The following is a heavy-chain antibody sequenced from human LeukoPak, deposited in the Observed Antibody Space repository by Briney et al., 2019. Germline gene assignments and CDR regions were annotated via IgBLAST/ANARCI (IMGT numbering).Heavy chain of an antibody. CDR3: ARSRIAVAGTPLGY. J-gene: IGHJ4*02. CDR2: INHSGST. Sequence: SETLSLTCAVYGGSFSGYYWSWIRQPPGKGLEWIGEINHSGSTNYNPSLKSRVTISVDTSKNQFSLKLSSVTAADTAVYYCARSRIAVAGTPLGYWGQGTLVTVS. V-gene: IGHV4-34*01. D-gene: IGHD6-19*01. CDR1: GGSFSGYY.